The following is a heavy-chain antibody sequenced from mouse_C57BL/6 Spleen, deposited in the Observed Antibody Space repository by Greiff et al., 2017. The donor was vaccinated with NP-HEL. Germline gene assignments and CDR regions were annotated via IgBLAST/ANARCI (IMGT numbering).Heavy chain of an antibody. CDR1: GYTFTSYG. D-gene: IGHD1-1*01. Sequence: QVQLQQSGAELARPGASVKLSCKASGYTFTSYGISWVKQRTGQGLEWIGEIYPRSGNTYYNEKFKGKATLTADKSSSTAYMELRSLTSEDSAVYFCARVTTVVARDWNWYFDVWGTGTTVTVSS. CDR2: IYPRSGNT. CDR3: ARVTTVVARDWNWYFDV. J-gene: IGHJ1*03. V-gene: IGHV1-81*01.